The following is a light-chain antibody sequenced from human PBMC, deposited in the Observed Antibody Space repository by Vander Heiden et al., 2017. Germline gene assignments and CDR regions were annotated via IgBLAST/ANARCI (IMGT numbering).Light chain of an antibody. Sequence: MTHSCRSLPVNPGAPAAISCRAIETLFYSNGNTYLDWYFQKAGQSPRLLIYLGSARASGVPERISGSGSGTDFTLNISKVEADDVGIYYCKQSIKSPLTFGPGTRVDI. CDR2: LGS. J-gene: IGKJ3*01. V-gene: IGKV2-28*01. CDR1: ETLFYSNGNTY. CDR3: KQSIKSPLT.